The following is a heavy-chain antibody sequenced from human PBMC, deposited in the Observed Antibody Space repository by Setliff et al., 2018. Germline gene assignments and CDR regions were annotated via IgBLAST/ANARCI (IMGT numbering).Heavy chain of an antibody. Sequence: SATLSLTCNVSGVSISNYSWSWIRQPPGKGLECIGYIKTSGGTNYNPSLKSRVTISVDTSTNQFSLKLRSVTAADTAVYYCARLSWDGLRYHGLDVWGQGTTVTVSS. CDR2: IKTSGGT. J-gene: IGHJ6*02. V-gene: IGHV4-59*01. CDR1: GVSISNYS. CDR3: ARLSWDGLRYHGLDV. D-gene: IGHD3-10*01.